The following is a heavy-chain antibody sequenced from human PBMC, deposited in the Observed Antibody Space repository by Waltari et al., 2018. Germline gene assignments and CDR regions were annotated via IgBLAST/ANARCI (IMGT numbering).Heavy chain of an antibody. CDR1: GGSISSHY. J-gene: IGHJ4*02. V-gene: IGHV4-59*11. Sequence: QVQLQESGPGLVKPSATLSRTCTVSGGSISSHYWGWVPHPHVRVLEWIGCIYYRGTTTYNPSLKSRVTISVDTSKNRFSLKLSSVTASDTAVYYCAREARGYFNYWGQGTLVTVSS. CDR3: AREARGYFNY. CDR2: IYYRGTT.